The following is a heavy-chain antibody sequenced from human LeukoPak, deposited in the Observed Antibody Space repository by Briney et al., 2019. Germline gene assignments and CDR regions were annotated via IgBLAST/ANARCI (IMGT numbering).Heavy chain of an antibody. D-gene: IGHD6-13*01. V-gene: IGHV3-30-3*01. J-gene: IGHJ4*02. CDR2: ISYDGYDK. Sequence: GGSLRLSCTASGFTFNDYAMYWVRQTPGKGLEWVTLISYDGYDKSYADSVRGRFTISRDNSKNTLYLQMDSLRSEDTAVYYCARDFFPIVDSSWYEIGYWGQGTLVTVSS. CDR1: GFTFNDYA. CDR3: ARDFFPIVDSSWYEIGY.